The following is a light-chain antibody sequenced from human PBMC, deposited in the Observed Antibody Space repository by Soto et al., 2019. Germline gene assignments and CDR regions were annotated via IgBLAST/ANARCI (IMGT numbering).Light chain of an antibody. J-gene: IGKJ2*01. Sequence: DIQMTQSPSTLSESVGDRVTITCRASQSINGWLAWYQQRPGKAPKLLMYKASSLESGVPSRFRGSGSGTEFTLTITALQPDDFATYYCQQNNNYPYTFGEGTKLEIK. CDR1: QSINGW. CDR3: QQNNNYPYT. V-gene: IGKV1-5*03. CDR2: KAS.